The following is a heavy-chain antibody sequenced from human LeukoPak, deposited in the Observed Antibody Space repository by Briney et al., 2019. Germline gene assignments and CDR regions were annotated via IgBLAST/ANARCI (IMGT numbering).Heavy chain of an antibody. V-gene: IGHV1-46*01. CDR3: AKAAPRSNNQLDY. J-gene: IGHJ4*02. CDR2: INPSGGST. D-gene: IGHD1-14*01. CDR1: GYTFTSYY. Sequence: ASVKVSCKASGYTFTSYYMHWVRQAPGQGLEWMGIINPSGGSTDYAQKFQGRVTMTRDTATSTVYVELSSLRSEDTAVYYCAKAAPRSNNQLDYWGQGTLVTVSS.